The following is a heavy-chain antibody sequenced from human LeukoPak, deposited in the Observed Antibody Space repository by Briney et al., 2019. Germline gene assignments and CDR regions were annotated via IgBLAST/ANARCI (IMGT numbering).Heavy chain of an antibody. J-gene: IGHJ3*02. CDR3: ARGRVAVAELEAFDI. D-gene: IGHD6-19*01. CDR1: GGSISSSSYY. CDR2: IYYSGST. Sequence: SETLSLTCTVSGGSISSSSYYWGWIRQPPGKGLEWIGSIYYSGSTYYNPSLKSRVTISVDTSKNQFSLRLSSVTAADTAVYYCARGRVAVAELEAFDIWGQGTMVTVSS. V-gene: IGHV4-39*07.